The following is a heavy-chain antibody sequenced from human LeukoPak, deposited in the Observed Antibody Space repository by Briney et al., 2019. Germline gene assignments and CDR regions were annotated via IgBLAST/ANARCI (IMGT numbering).Heavy chain of an antibody. CDR1: GGSISSGGYY. D-gene: IGHD4-17*01. J-gene: IGHJ4*02. Sequence: PSETLSLTCTVSGGSISSGGYYWSWIRQHPGKGLEWIGYIYYSGSTNYNPSLKSRVTISVDTSKNQFSLKLSSVTAADTAVYYCARAHMTTVTTLFDYWGQGTLVTVSS. CDR2: IYYSGST. CDR3: ARAHMTTVTTLFDY. V-gene: IGHV4-61*08.